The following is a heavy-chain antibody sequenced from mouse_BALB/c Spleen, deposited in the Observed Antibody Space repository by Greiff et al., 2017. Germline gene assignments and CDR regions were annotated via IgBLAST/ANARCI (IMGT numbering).Heavy chain of an antibody. V-gene: IGHV1-5*01. D-gene: IGHD1-1*01. Sequence: DVQLQESGTVLARPGASVKMSCKASGYTFTSYWMHWVKQRPGQGLEWIGAIYPGNSDTSYNQKFKGKAKLTAVTSTSTAYMELSSLTNEDSAVYYCTRFTTVVADAMDYWGQGTSVTVSS. J-gene: IGHJ4*01. CDR2: IYPGNSDT. CDR3: TRFTTVVADAMDY. CDR1: GYTFTSYW.